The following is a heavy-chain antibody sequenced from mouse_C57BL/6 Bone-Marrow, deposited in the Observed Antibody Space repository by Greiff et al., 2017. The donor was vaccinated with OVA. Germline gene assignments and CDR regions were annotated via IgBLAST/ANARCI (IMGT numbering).Heavy chain of an antibody. CDR1: GYTFTDYY. V-gene: IGHV1-19*01. D-gene: IGHD2-4*01. CDR3: AKGNDYLYAMDY. J-gene: IGHJ4*01. Sequence: VQLQQSGPVLVKPGASVKMSCKASGYTFTDYYMNWVKQSHGKSLEWIGVINPYNGGTSYNQKFKGKATLTVDTSSSTAYMELNSLTSEDSAVYYCAKGNDYLYAMDYWGQGTSVTVSS. CDR2: INPYNGGT.